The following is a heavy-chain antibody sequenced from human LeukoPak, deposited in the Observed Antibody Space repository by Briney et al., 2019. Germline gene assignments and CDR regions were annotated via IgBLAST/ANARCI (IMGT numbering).Heavy chain of an antibody. CDR3: ARSTVTNWFDP. Sequence: GGSLRLSCAASGFTFSDYYMSWIRQAPGKGLEWVSYISSSSSYTNYADSVKGRFTISRDNAKNSLYLQMNSLRAEDTAVYYCARSTVTNWFDPWGQGTLVTVSS. CDR2: ISSSSSYT. CDR1: GFTFSDYY. V-gene: IGHV3-11*06. J-gene: IGHJ5*02. D-gene: IGHD4-17*01.